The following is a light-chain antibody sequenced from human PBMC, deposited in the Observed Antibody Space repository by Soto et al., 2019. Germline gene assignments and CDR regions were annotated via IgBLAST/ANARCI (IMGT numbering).Light chain of an antibody. CDR1: RGGSRSY. Sequence: MVLTTSSATLFLSPGGGGAPFSRGGRGGSRSYLAWYQQKPGPAPRLLIYDASRRATGIPYRFSGSGSGTDFTLTISRLEPEDFAVYYCQQYSSSRTFGQGTKVDI. CDR3: QQYSSSRT. CDR2: DAS. V-gene: IGKV3-20*01. J-gene: IGKJ1*01.